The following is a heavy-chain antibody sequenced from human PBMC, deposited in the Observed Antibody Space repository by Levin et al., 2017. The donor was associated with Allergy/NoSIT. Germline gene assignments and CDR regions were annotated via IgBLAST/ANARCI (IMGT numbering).Heavy chain of an antibody. V-gene: IGHV3-49*03. Sequence: GESLKISCTASGFTFGDYTMSWFRQAPGKGLEWVGFIGGKGYGGTTEYAASVKGRFTITRDDSKSIAYLQMNSLKTEDTAVYYCARDTVPFSSSWYFDYCGQGTLVTVSS. J-gene: IGHJ4*02. CDR1: GFTFGDYT. D-gene: IGHD6-13*01. CDR3: ARDTVPFSSSWYFDY. CDR2: IGGKGYGGTT.